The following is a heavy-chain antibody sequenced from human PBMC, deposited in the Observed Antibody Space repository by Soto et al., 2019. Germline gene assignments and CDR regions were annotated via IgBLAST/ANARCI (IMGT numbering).Heavy chain of an antibody. Sequence: SQTLSLTCDISGDSVSSSSAAWNWIRQSPSRGLEWLGRTYYRSKWIYEYTVSMESRITINPDTSKNQFSLHIYSVTPEDTAVYYCEGVVWFRGMDVWGQGTPVTVSS. V-gene: IGHV6-1*01. J-gene: IGHJ6*02. CDR2: TYYRSKWIY. CDR1: GDSVSSSSAA. CDR3: EGVVWFRGMDV. D-gene: IGHD3-16*01.